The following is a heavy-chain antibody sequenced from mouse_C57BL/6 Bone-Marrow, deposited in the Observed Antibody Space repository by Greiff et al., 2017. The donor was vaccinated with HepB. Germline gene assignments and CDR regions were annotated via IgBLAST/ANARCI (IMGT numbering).Heavy chain of an antibody. CDR3: ARPLITTVVADYFDY. D-gene: IGHD1-1*01. J-gene: IGHJ2*01. Sequence: QVQLQQPGAELVKPGASVKLSCKASGYTFTSYWMHWVKQRPGQGLEWIGMIHPNSGSTNYNEKFKSKATLTVDKSSSTAYMQLSSLTSEDSAVYYCARPLITTVVADYFDYWGQGTTLTVSS. V-gene: IGHV1-64*01. CDR1: GYTFTSYW. CDR2: IHPNSGST.